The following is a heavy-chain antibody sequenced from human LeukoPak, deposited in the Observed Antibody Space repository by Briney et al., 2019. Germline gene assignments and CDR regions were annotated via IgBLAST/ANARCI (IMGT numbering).Heavy chain of an antibody. V-gene: IGHV3-49*04. CDR1: GFTFGDYA. Sequence: PGGSLRLSCTASGFTFGDYAMSWVRQAPGKGLEWVGFIRSKAYGGTTEYAASVKGRFTISRDDSKSIAYLQMNSLKTEDTAVYYCTRDAGDYYGTDVWGQGTTVTVSS. CDR3: TRDAGDYYGTDV. J-gene: IGHJ6*02. D-gene: IGHD7-27*01. CDR2: IRSKAYGGTT.